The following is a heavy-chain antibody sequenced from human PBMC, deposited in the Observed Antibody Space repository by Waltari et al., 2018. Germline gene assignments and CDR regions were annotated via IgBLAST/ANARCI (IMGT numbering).Heavy chain of an antibody. D-gene: IGHD6-6*01. CDR1: GGSISSSSYY. CDR3: ARRTTSSIAARPYDY. CDR2: IYYSGST. J-gene: IGHJ4*02. V-gene: IGHV4-39*01. Sequence: QLQLQESGPGLVKPSETLSLTCTVSGGSISSSSYYWGWIRQPPGKGLEWIGSIYYSGSTYYIPSLKSRVTISVDTSKNQFSLKLSSVTAADTAVYYCARRTTSSIAARPYDYWGQGTLVTVSS.